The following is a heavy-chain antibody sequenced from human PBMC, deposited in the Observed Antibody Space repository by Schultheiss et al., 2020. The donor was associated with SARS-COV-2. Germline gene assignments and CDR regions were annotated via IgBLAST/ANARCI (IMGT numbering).Heavy chain of an antibody. V-gene: IGHV3-30*03. D-gene: IGHD6-13*01. CDR1: GFTFSNYG. J-gene: IGHJ5*02. CDR2: ISYDGSNK. CDR3: AQNIAAGSVT. Sequence: GGSLRLSCAASGFTFSNYGMHWVRQAPGKGLEWVAVISYDGSNKYYADSVKGRFTISRDNSKNTLYLQMNSLRAEDTAVYYCAQNIAAGSVTWGQGTLVTVSS.